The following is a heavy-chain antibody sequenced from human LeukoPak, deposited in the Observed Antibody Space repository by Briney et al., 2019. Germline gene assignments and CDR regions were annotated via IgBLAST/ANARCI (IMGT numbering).Heavy chain of an antibody. CDR1: GGTFSSYT. CDR3: ARDREGGSYDYYFDY. Sequence: SVKVPCKASGGTFSSYTISWVRQAPGQGLEWMGRIIPILGIANYAQKFQGRVTITADKSTSTAYMELSSLRSEDTAVYYCARDREGGSYDYYFDYWGQGTLVTVSS. J-gene: IGHJ4*02. D-gene: IGHD5-18*01. CDR2: IIPILGIA. V-gene: IGHV1-69*04.